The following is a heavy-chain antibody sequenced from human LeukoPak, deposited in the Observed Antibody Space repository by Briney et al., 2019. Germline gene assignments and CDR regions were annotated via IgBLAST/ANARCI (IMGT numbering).Heavy chain of an antibody. J-gene: IGHJ4*02. Sequence: GGSLRLSCAASGFTFSDYYMRWIRQAPGKGLEWVSYISNSGRTTYYADSVKGRFTISRDNAKNSLYLQMNSLRAEDTAVYYCARERSYDLDYWGQGTLVTVSS. D-gene: IGHD1-26*01. V-gene: IGHV3-11*04. CDR3: ARERSYDLDY. CDR1: GFTFSDYY. CDR2: ISNSGRTT.